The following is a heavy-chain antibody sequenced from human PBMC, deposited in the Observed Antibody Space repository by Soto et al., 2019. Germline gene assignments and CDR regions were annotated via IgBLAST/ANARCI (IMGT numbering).Heavy chain of an antibody. Sequence: VKVDCETSGYPYTSYGITWVRQAPGQGLEWMGWISAYNGNTNYAQKLQGRVTMTTDTSTSTAYMELRSLRSDDTAVYYCARDKMVYSHSSGYSTGAFDICGERTMLTLSS. CDR1: GYPYTSYG. CDR3: ARDKMVYSHSSGYSTGAFDI. D-gene: IGHD3-22*01. J-gene: IGHJ3*02. CDR2: ISAYNGNT. V-gene: IGHV1-18*04.